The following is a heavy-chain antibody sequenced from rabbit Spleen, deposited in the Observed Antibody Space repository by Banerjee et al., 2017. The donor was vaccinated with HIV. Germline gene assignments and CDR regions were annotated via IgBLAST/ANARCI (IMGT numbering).Heavy chain of an antibody. CDR1: GFSFSSSYY. CDR3: ARGIPYGYAGDAYPPYAMDL. V-gene: IGHV1S45*01. CDR2: IYGGSSGST. J-gene: IGHJ6*01. Sequence: QEQLVESGGGLVTLGGSLILTCTASGFSFSSSYYMYWVRQAPGKGLEWIACIYGGSSGSTYYASWAKGRFTISKTSSTTVTLQMTSLTAADTATYFCARGIPYGYAGDAYPPYAMDLWGQGTLVTVS. D-gene: IGHD6-1*01.